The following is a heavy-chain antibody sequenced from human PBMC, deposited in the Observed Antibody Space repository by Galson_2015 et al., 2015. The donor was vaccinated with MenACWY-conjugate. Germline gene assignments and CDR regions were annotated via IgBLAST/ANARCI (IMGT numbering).Heavy chain of an antibody. CDR3: AREGIERDRTHNGGRYQLLFGPGDYGMDV. CDR2: IYHSGST. D-gene: IGHD2-2*01. J-gene: IGHJ6*02. Sequence: ETLSLTCAVSGGSISSSNWWSWVRQPPGKGLEWIGEIYHSGSTNYNPSLKSRVTISVDKSKNQFSLKLSSVTAADTAVYYCAREGIERDRTHNGGRYQLLFGPGDYGMDVWGQGTTVTVSS. V-gene: IGHV4-4*02. CDR1: GGSISSSNW.